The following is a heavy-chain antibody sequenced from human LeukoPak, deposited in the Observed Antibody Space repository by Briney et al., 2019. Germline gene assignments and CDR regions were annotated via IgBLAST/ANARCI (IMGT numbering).Heavy chain of an antibody. CDR1: GLTFSSYA. J-gene: IGHJ4*02. D-gene: IGHD5-24*01. V-gene: IGHV3-23*01. Sequence: PGGSLRLSCAASGLTFSSYAMSWVRQAPGKGLEWVSVISGSGDNTYYADSVKGRLTISRDNSKNTLYLQMNSLRGEDTAVYYCARGAGYNYPYYFDYWGQGTLVTVSS. CDR2: ISGSGDNT. CDR3: ARGAGYNYPYYFDY.